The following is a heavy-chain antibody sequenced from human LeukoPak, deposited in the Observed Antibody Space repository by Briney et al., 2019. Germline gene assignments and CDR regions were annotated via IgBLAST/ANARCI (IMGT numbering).Heavy chain of an antibody. CDR3: AKDRDDYGATGDYHYGMDV. CDR2: ISYDGSNK. CDR1: GFTFSSYG. J-gene: IGHJ6*02. V-gene: IGHV3-30*18. D-gene: IGHD4-17*01. Sequence: GGSLRLSCAASGFTFSSYGMHWVRQAPGKGLEWVAVISYDGSNKYYADSVKGRFTISRDNSKNTLYLQMNSLRAEDTAVYYCAKDRDDYGATGDYHYGMDVWGQGTTVTVSS.